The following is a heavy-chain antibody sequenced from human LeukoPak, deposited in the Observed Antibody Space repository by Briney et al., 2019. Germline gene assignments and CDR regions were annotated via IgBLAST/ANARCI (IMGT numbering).Heavy chain of an antibody. V-gene: IGHV3-23*01. CDR2: LSGSGGGT. CDR3: ATGGPQLYYDSSGYYFLDY. CDR1: GFTFSTYA. D-gene: IGHD3-22*01. J-gene: IGHJ4*02. Sequence: PGGSLRLSCAASGFTFSTYAMSWVRQAPGKGLEWVSALSGSGGGTYHADSVKGRFTISRDNSKNTLYLQMNSLRAEDTAVYYCATGGPQLYYDSSGYYFLDYWGQGTLVTVSS.